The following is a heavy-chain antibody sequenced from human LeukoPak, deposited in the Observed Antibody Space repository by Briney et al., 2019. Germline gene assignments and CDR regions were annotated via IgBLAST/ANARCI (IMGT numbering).Heavy chain of an antibody. D-gene: IGHD3-10*01. CDR2: IYYSGST. V-gene: IGHV4-59*01. CDR3: ARGEVGFGEYYYDY. J-gene: IGHJ4*02. Sequence: SETLSLTCTVSGGSISGYYWSWIRQPPGKGLEWIGYIYYSGSTNYNPSLKRRVTISVDTSKNQFSLKLSSVTAAGTAVYYCARGEVGFGEYYYDYWGQGTLVTVSS. CDR1: GGSISGYY.